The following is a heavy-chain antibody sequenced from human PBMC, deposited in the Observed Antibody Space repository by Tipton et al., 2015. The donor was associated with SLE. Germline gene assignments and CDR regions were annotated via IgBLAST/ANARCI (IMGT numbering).Heavy chain of an antibody. J-gene: IGHJ4*02. D-gene: IGHD7-27*01. CDR2: IYRSGTA. V-gene: IGHV4-38-2*02. CDR1: GNSIYNGFY. CDR3: ARDPNGGYGSFDY. Sequence: TLSLTCSVSGNSIYNGFYWGWIRQSPGKGLEWIGSIYRSGTAYYNPSLKSRVTMSVDTSKNQFSLKLSSVTAADTAVYYCARDPNGGYGSFDYWGLGALVTVSS.